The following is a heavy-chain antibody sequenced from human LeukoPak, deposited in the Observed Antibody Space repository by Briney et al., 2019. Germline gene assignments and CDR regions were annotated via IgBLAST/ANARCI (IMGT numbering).Heavy chain of an antibody. CDR1: GGSIGSYY. CDR3: ARGRVVPGPVLVDY. J-gene: IGHJ4*02. D-gene: IGHD1-14*01. CDR2: IYYRGST. V-gene: IGHV4-59*01. Sequence: SETLSLTCTVPGGSIGSYYWSWIRQPPGKGREWIGYIYYRGSTNYTPSLKSRVTISVDTSKNQFSLKLSSVTAADTAVYYCARGRVVPGPVLVDYWGQGTLVTVSS.